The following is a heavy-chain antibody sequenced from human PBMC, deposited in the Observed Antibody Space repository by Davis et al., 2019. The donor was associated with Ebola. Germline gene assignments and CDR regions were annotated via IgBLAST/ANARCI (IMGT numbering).Heavy chain of an antibody. CDR2: ISGSGGST. V-gene: IGHV3-23*01. J-gene: IGHJ6*02. CDR1: GFTFSSYA. Sequence: GESLKISCAASGFTFSSYAMSWVRQAPGKGLEWVSAISGSGGSTYYADSVKGRFTISRDNSKNTLYLQMNSLRAEDTAVYYCAKDITDSGKGYYYGMDVWGQGTTVTVSS. D-gene: IGHD1-26*01. CDR3: AKDITDSGKGYYYGMDV.